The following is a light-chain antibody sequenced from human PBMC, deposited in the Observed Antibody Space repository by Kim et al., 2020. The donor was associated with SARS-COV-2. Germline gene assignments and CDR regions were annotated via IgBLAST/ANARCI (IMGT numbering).Light chain of an antibody. CDR3: QQSYSPRMYT. Sequence: ASVGDRVTIPCRASQSIDTSLNWFQQKPGKAPKLLIFGASSLQSGVPSRFSGSGSGTAFTLTISSLQPDDFATYYCQQSYSPRMYTFGQGTKLEI. J-gene: IGKJ2*01. CDR2: GAS. V-gene: IGKV1-39*01. CDR1: QSIDTS.